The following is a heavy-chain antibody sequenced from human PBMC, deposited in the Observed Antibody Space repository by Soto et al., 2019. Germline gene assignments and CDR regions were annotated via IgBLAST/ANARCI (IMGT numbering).Heavy chain of an antibody. CDR2: ISSSDGST. CDR3: AKDLYSSKWPRGAFDI. Sequence: PGGSLRLSCAASGFTFSSYAMSWVRQAPGKGLEWVSGISSSDGSTYYADSVKGRFTISRDNSKNTLNLQLNSLRAEDTAVYYCAKDLYSSKWPRGAFDIWGQGTMVTVSS. D-gene: IGHD6-13*01. J-gene: IGHJ3*02. CDR1: GFTFSSYA. V-gene: IGHV3-23*01.